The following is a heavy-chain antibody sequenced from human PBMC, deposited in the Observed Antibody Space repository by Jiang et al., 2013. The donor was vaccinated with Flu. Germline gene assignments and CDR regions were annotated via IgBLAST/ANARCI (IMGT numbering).Heavy chain of an antibody. Sequence: LVKPGGSLRLSCAASGFTFSSYAMSWVRQAPGKGLEWVSAISGSGGSTYYADSVKGRFTISRDNSKNTLYLQMDSLRAEDTAVYYCAKDKAPTVAGALGYFDYWGQGTLVTVSS. CDR1: GFTFSSYA. CDR2: ISGSGGST. D-gene: IGHD6-19*01. J-gene: IGHJ4*02. CDR3: AKDKAPTVAGALGYFDY. V-gene: IGHV3-23*01.